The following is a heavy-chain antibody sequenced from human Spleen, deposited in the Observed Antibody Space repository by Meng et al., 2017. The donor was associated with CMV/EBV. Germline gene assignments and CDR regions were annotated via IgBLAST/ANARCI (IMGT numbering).Heavy chain of an antibody. J-gene: IGHJ6*02. CDR3: ARDGPLGTMIVVVIPYCRNYGMDV. Sequence: ASVKVSCKASGYTFTSYDISWMRQAPGQGLEWMGWVSAYNGDTKYAQKLQGRATMTTDTSTSTAYMELRSLRSDDTAVYYCARDGPLGTMIVVVIPYCRNYGMDVWGQGTTVTVSS. V-gene: IGHV1-18*01. D-gene: IGHD3-22*01. CDR2: VSAYNGDT. CDR1: GYTFTSYD.